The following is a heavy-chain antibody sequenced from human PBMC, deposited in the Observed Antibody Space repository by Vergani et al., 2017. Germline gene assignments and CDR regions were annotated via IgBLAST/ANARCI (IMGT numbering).Heavy chain of an antibody. J-gene: IGHJ3*02. CDR1: GGSISSGGYY. CDR3: ARVRFLEWLQNIDAFDI. V-gene: IGHV4-31*03. Sequence: QVQLQESGPGLVKPSQTLSLTFTVSGGSISSGGYYWSWIRQHPGKGLEWIGYIYYSGSTYYNPSLKSRVTISVDTSKNQFSLKLSSVTAAATAVYYCARVRFLEWLQNIDAFDIWGQGTMVTVSS. D-gene: IGHD3-3*01. CDR2: IYYSGST.